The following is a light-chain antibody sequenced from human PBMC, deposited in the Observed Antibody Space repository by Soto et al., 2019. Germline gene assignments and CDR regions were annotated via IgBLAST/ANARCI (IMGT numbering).Light chain of an antibody. Sequence: EIVMTQSPATLSVSLGGRATLSCRASQSISDTLAWYQQKPGQAPRLLIHGASTRATGFPARFSGSGSGTDFTLTISSLQSEDFAVYYCQQYNNWPWTFGQGTKVDIK. J-gene: IGKJ1*01. CDR1: QSISDT. V-gene: IGKV3-15*01. CDR3: QQYNNWPWT. CDR2: GAS.